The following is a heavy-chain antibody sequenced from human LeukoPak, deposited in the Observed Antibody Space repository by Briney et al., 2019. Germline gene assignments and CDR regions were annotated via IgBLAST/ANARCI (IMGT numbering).Heavy chain of an antibody. CDR2: ISSSGSGGNT. D-gene: IGHD1-26*01. CDR3: ARGRPGNYFDY. CDR1: GVTLSSYA. Sequence: GGSLRLSCAASGVTLSSYAMSWARQAPGKGLEWVSGISSSGSGGNTYYADSVKGRFTISRDNAKNTLYVQMNSLRADDTAVYYCARGRPGNYFDYWGQGTLVTVSS. V-gene: IGHV3-23*01. J-gene: IGHJ4*02.